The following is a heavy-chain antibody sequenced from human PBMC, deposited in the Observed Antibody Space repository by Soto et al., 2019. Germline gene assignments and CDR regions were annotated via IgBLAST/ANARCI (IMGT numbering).Heavy chain of an antibody. J-gene: IGHJ5*02. D-gene: IGHD2-15*01. V-gene: IGHV1-69*13. CDR1: GGTISSYV. Sequence: GASVKVSCKASGGTISSYVISWVRQAPGQGLEWLGVIIPMFRTENYAEKLQGRVTITAEESTSTAYMELRSLRSEDTAVYYCATLPVSSVRSYLWFDAWGQGPLMTVSS. CDR2: IIPMFRTE. CDR3: ATLPVSSVRSYLWFDA.